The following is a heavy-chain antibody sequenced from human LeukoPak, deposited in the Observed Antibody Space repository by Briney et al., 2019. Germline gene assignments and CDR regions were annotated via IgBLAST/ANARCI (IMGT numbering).Heavy chain of an antibody. CDR2: IYYSGST. CDR3: ARHAVTSRWYFDL. D-gene: IGHD4-4*01. V-gene: IGHV4-61*08. Sequence: SETLSLTCTVSGGSISSGGYYWSWIRQHPGKGLEWIGYIYYSGSTNYNPSLKSRVTISVDTSKNQFSLKLSSVTAADTAVYYCARHAVTSRWYFDLWGRGTLVTVSS. CDR1: GGSISSGGYY. J-gene: IGHJ2*01.